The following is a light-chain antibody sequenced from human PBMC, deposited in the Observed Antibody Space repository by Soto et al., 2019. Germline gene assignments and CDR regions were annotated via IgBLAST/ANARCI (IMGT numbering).Light chain of an antibody. V-gene: IGKV1-5*03. CDR1: QSISSW. Sequence: DIPMTQSPSTLCASVGDSVTITCRASQSISSWLAWYQQKPGKAPNLLINKASSLESGVTSRFSGSGSGTEFTLTISRLQPDDFATYYCQQYKSHSRTFGQGTKV. CDR2: KAS. CDR3: QQYKSHSRT. J-gene: IGKJ1*01.